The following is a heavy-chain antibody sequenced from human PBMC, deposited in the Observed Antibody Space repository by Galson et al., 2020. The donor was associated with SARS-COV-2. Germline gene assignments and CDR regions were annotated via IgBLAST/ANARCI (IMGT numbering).Heavy chain of an antibody. Sequence: GGSLRLSCAASGFSFRNYAMSWVRQAPGKGLEWVAIITNIAMTTYYADSVKGRFFISRDDSKSTLFLQMNSLRVEDTAVYFCAKAALAPNAEEGADVWGQGATVTVSS. CDR3: AKAALAPNAEEGADV. CDR2: ITNIAMTT. D-gene: IGHD2-8*01. J-gene: IGHJ6*02. CDR1: GFSFRNYA. V-gene: IGHV3-23*01.